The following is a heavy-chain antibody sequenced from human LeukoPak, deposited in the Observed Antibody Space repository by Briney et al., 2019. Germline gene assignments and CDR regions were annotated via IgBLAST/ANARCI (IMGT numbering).Heavy chain of an antibody. D-gene: IGHD2-2*01. CDR2: ISYDGSNK. J-gene: IGHJ4*02. CDR1: GFTFSSYA. CDR3: ARDRHCSSTSCYWDFDY. Sequence: GGSLRLSCAASGFTFSSYAMHWVRQAPSKGLEWVAVISYDGSNKYYADSVKGRFTISRDNSKNTLYLQMNSLRAEDTAVYYCARDRHCSSTSCYWDFDYWGQGTLVTVSS. V-gene: IGHV3-30-3*01.